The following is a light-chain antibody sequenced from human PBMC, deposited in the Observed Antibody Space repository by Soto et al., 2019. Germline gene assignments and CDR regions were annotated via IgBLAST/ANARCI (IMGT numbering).Light chain of an antibody. CDR1: QSVSSSY. Sequence: EIVLTQSPGTLSLSPGERATLSCRASQSVSSSYLAWYQQKPGQAPRPLIYGASSRAIGIPGRFSGSGSGTDFTLTISRLEPEDFAVYYCQQYGSPPWTFGQGTKVEIK. CDR2: GAS. CDR3: QQYGSPPWT. J-gene: IGKJ1*01. V-gene: IGKV3-20*01.